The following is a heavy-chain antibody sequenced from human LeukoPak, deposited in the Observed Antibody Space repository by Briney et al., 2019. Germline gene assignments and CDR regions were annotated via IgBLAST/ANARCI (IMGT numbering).Heavy chain of an antibody. Sequence: ASVKVSCKASGHTFTGYYMHWVRLAPGQGLEWMGWINPNSGGTNYAQKFQGRVTMTRDTSISTAYMELSRLRSDDTAVYYCARDLSSGWIYAFDIWGQGTMVTVSS. J-gene: IGHJ3*02. D-gene: IGHD6-19*01. CDR2: INPNSGGT. CDR1: GHTFTGYY. V-gene: IGHV1-2*02. CDR3: ARDLSSGWIYAFDI.